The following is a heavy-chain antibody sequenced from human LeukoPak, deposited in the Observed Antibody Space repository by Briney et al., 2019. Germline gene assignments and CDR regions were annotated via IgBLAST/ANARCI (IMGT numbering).Heavy chain of an antibody. Sequence: PSETLSLTCAVYGGSFSDYFWSWIRQPPGKGLEWIGEINRTGSTNYNPSLKSRVSISVDTSNNQFSLRLTSVTAADTAVYYCARRRWLQPLAYWGQGTLVTVSS. CDR1: GGSFSDYF. V-gene: IGHV4-34*01. CDR3: ARRRWLQPLAY. J-gene: IGHJ4*02. CDR2: INRTGST. D-gene: IGHD5-24*01.